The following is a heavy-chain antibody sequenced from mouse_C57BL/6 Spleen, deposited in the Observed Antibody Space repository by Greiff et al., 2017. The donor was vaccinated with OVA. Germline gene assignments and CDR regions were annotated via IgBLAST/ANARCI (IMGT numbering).Heavy chain of an antibody. CDR3: SWSGSSRDYAMDY. J-gene: IGHJ4*01. D-gene: IGHD1-1*01. V-gene: IGHV14-3*01. CDR2: IDPANGNT. Sequence: VQLQQSVAELVRPGASVKLSCTASGFNIKNTYMHWVKQRPEQGLEWIGRIDPANGNTKYAPKFQGKATITADTSSNTAYLQLSSLTSEDTAIYDGSWSGSSRDYAMDYWGQGTSVTVSS. CDR1: GFNIKNTY.